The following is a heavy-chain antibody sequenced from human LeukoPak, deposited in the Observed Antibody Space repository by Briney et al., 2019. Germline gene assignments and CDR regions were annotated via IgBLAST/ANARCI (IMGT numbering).Heavy chain of an antibody. CDR2: INPSGGLT. Sequence: VASVKVSCKASGYTFTTYYIHWVRQAPGQGLEWMGMINPSGGLTIYAQKCRGRVTMTRDTSTSTVYMELSSLRSEDTAVYYCTRGGWELLHGPLKYFDYWGQGTLVTVSS. D-gene: IGHD1-26*01. CDR1: GYTFTTYY. J-gene: IGHJ4*02. V-gene: IGHV1-46*03. CDR3: TRGGWELLHGPLKYFDY.